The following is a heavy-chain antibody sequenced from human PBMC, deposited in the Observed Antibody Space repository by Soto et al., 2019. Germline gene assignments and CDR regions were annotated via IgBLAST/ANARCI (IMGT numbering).Heavy chain of an antibody. CDR3: ARQGYSSSWPVFDY. D-gene: IGHD6-13*01. CDR1: GGSPSSSSYY. V-gene: IGHV4-39*01. CDR2: IYYSGCT. Sequence: LSLTCTVSGGSPSSSSYYWGWLRQPPGKGLGWVWSIYYSGCTYYNPSLKMRVTISVYTSKNQFSLKLSSVTAADADVYYCARQGYSSSWPVFDYWGQGTLVTVSS. J-gene: IGHJ4*02.